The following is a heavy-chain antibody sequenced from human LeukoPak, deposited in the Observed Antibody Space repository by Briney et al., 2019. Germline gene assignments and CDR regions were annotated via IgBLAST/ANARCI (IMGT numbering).Heavy chain of an antibody. CDR2: IKEDGSDK. D-gene: IGHD5-18*01. Sequence: PGGSLRLSCEATGFIFSNYWMAWVRQAPGKGLEWVANIKEDGSDKNYVDSMKGRFTISRDNAKNSLYLQMNSLRVEDTVVYYCARDAGYGYDRFDYWGQGTQVTVSS. J-gene: IGHJ4*02. CDR1: GFIFSNYW. V-gene: IGHV3-7*01. CDR3: ARDAGYGYDRFDY.